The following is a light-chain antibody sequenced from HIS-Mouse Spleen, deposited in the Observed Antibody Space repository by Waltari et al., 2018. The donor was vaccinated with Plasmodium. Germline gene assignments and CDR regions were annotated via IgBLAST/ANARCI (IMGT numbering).Light chain of an antibody. CDR1: QSVSSY. Sequence: EIVLTQSPAALSLSPGDRATLSCRASQSVSSYLAWYQQKPGQAPRLLSYDASNRATGIPARFSGSGSGTDFTLTISSLEPEDFAVYYCQQRSNWPRVLTFGGGTKVEIK. CDR3: QQRSNWPRVLT. V-gene: IGKV3-11*01. J-gene: IGKJ4*01. CDR2: DAS.